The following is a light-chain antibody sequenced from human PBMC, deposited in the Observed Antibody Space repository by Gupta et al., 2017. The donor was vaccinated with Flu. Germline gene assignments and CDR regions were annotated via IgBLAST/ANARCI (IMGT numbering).Light chain of an antibody. CDR3: QQYNNWPRT. CDR1: QNIGIN. Sequence: EILMTQSPATLSVSPGERATLSCRASQNIGINLAWYQQKPGQAPRLVIHDASTRATGIPARFSGRGSGTEFTLTISSLQSEDFAVYLCQQYNNWPRTFGQGTKVDIK. V-gene: IGKV3-15*01. CDR2: DAS. J-gene: IGKJ1*01.